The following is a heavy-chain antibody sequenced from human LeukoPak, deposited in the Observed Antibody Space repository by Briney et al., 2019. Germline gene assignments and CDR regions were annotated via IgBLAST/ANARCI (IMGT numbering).Heavy chain of an antibody. CDR2: INHSGST. V-gene: IGHV4-34*01. CDR3: ARGRIMITFGGVIVIPLDY. J-gene: IGHJ4*02. Sequence: GSLRLSCAASGFTFSSYSMKWVRQAPGKGLEWIGEINHSGSTNYNPSLKSRVTISVDTSKNQFSLKLSSVTAADTAVYYCARGRIMITFGGVIVIPLDYWGQGTLVTVSS. D-gene: IGHD3-16*02. CDR1: GFTFSSYS.